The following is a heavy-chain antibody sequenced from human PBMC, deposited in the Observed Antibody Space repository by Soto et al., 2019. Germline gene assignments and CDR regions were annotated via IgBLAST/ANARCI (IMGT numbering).Heavy chain of an antibody. CDR1: GFTFSSYW. D-gene: IGHD6-19*01. V-gene: IGHV3-74*01. CDR2: INSDGSST. CDR3: ARVNEAVAGTSYYFDY. Sequence: GGSLRLSCAASGFTFSSYWMHWVRQAPGKGLVWVSRINSDGSSTSYADSVKGRFTISRDNAKNTLYLQMNSLRAEDTAVYYCARVNEAVAGTSYYFDYWGQGTLVTVSS. J-gene: IGHJ4*02.